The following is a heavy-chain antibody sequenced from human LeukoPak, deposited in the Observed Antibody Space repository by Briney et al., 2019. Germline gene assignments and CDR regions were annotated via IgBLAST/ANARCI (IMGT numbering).Heavy chain of an antibody. J-gene: IGHJ4*02. V-gene: IGHV3-30-3*01. CDR1: GFTFSSYA. D-gene: IGHD3-22*01. CDR2: ISYDGSNK. Sequence: GGSLRLSCAASGFTFSSYAMHWVRQAPGKGLEWVAVISYDGSNKYYADSVKGRFTISRDNSKNTLYLQMNSLRAEDTAVYYCAKDPYYYDSSGPDWGQGTLVTVSS. CDR3: AKDPYYYDSSGPD.